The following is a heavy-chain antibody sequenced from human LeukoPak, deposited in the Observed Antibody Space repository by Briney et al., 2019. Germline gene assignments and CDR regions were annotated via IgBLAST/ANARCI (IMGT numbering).Heavy chain of an antibody. Sequence: ASVKVSCKASGYTFTGYYMHWVRQAPGQGLEWMGWMNPNSGGTNYAQKFQGRVTMTRDTSISTAYMELSRLRSDDTAVYYCARVSRYYDSSGANDYWGQGTLVTVSS. J-gene: IGHJ4*02. CDR3: ARVSRYYDSSGANDY. CDR2: MNPNSGGT. D-gene: IGHD3-22*01. CDR1: GYTFTGYY. V-gene: IGHV1-2*02.